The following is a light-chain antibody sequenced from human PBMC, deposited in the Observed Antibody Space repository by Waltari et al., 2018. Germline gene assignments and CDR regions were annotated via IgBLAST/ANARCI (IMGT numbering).Light chain of an antibody. J-gene: IGKJ4*01. CDR1: QSVSSY. CDR3: QQRSNWPLT. CDR2: DAS. V-gene: IGKV3-11*01. Sequence: EIVLTQSRATLSLSPGERATLSCRASQSVSSYLAWYQQNPCQAPRLLIYDASNRATGIPARFSGSGSGTDFTLTISSLEPEDFAVYYCQQRSNWPLTFGGGTKVEIK.